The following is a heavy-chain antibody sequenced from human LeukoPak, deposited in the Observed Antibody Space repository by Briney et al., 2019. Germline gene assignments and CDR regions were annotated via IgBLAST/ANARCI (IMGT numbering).Heavy chain of an antibody. V-gene: IGHV3-11*04. CDR3: ARSVVAATETFDY. J-gene: IGHJ4*02. Sequence: GGSLRLSCAASGFTFSYFYMTWIRQAPGKGLEWVSYISSSGSTIYYADSVKGRFTISRDNAKNALYLQMNSLRAEDTAVYYCARSVVAATETFDYWGQGTLVTVSS. CDR1: GFTFSYFY. CDR2: ISSSGSTI. D-gene: IGHD2-15*01.